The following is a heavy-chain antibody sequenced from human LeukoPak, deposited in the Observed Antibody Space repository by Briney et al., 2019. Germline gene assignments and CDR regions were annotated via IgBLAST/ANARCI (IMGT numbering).Heavy chain of an antibody. Sequence: GGSLRLSCAASGFTFSSYAMSWVRQAPGKGLEWVSGVSGSGDSTYYADSARGRFTVSRDNAKSTLYLQMNSLRAEDTAVYYCAKVNGHSGYDYDYWGQGTLVTVSS. CDR3: AKVNGHSGYDYDY. J-gene: IGHJ4*02. CDR1: GFTFSSYA. D-gene: IGHD5-12*01. CDR2: VSGSGDST. V-gene: IGHV3-23*01.